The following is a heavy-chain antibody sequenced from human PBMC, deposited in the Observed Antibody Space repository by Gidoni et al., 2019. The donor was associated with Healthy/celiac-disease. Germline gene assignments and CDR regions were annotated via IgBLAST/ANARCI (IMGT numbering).Heavy chain of an antibody. J-gene: IGHJ6*03. D-gene: IGHD3-10*01. CDR3: TSLYYGSGTDYYYMDV. CDR1: GLTFSASA. Sequence: VQLVASGGGLVQPGGSLTLSCAASGLTFSASAMHWVRQASGKGLEWVGRIRSKANSYATAYAASVKGRLTISRDDSKNTAYLQMNSLKTEDTAVYYCTSLYYGSGTDYYYMDVWGKGTTVTVSS. V-gene: IGHV3-73*01. CDR2: IRSKANSYAT.